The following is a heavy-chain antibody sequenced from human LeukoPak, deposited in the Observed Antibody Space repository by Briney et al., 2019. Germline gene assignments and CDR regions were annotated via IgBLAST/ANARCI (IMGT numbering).Heavy chain of an antibody. CDR3: AKGGNYDSSGYPEN. J-gene: IGHJ4*02. CDR2: IRYNGSNK. Sequence: TGGSLRLSCAASGLTFSTCGMHWVREAPGKGLEWVAFIRYNGSNKYYADSVKGRFIISRDNSENTLYLQMNSPRAEDTAVYYCAKGGNYDSSGYPENWGQGTLVTVSS. V-gene: IGHV3-30*02. D-gene: IGHD3-22*01. CDR1: GLTFSTCG.